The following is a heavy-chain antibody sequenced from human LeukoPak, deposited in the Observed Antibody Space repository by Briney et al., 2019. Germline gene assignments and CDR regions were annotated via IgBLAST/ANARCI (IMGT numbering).Heavy chain of an antibody. Sequence: AGGSLRLSCAASGFTVSSNYMSWVRQAPGKGLEWVSVIYSGGSTCYADSVKGRFTISRDNSKNTLYLQMNSLRAEDTAVYYCARRYSSGWYYFDYWGQGTLVTVSS. D-gene: IGHD6-19*01. CDR2: IYSGGST. CDR3: ARRYSSGWYYFDY. V-gene: IGHV3-53*01. J-gene: IGHJ4*02. CDR1: GFTVSSNY.